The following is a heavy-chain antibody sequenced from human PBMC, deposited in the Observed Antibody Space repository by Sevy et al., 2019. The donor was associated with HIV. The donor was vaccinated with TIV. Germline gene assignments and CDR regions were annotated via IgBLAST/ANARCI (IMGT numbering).Heavy chain of an antibody. D-gene: IGHD2-2*01. CDR2: IKSKTDGGTT. CDR3: TTDLYQLLTDY. Sequence: GGSLRLSCAAPGFTFSNAWMSWVRQAPGKGLEWVGRIKSKTDGGTTDYAAPVKGRFTISRDDSKNTLYLQMNSLKTEDTAVYYCTTDLYQLLTDYWGQGTLVTVSS. J-gene: IGHJ4*02. CDR1: GFTFSNAW. V-gene: IGHV3-15*01.